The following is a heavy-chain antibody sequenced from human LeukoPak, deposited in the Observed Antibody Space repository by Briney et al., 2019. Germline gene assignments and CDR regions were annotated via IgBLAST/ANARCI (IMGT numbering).Heavy chain of an antibody. D-gene: IGHD5-24*01. CDR2: IYYGGST. CDR1: GGSISSSSYY. CDR3: ARLKGRELIDY. V-gene: IGHV4-39*01. Sequence: PSETLSLTCTVSGGSISSSSYYWGWIRQPPGKGLEWIGSIYYGGSTYYNPSLKSRVTISVDTSKNQFSLKLSSVTAADTAVYYYARLKGRELIDYWGQGTLVTVSS. J-gene: IGHJ4*02.